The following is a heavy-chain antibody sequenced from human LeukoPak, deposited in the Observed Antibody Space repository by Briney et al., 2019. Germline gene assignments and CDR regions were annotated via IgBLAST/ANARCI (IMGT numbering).Heavy chain of an antibody. CDR1: GFTFSNFW. Sequence: PGGSLRLSCAASGFTFSNFWMHWVRQAPGKGPVWVSRINNDGGSTAYADSVKGRFTISRDNAKNTLYLQMNSLRAEDTAVYYCARDSFVTISGGWNWFDPWGQGTLVTVSS. V-gene: IGHV3-74*01. J-gene: IGHJ5*02. CDR3: ARDSFVTISGGWNWFDP. CDR2: INNDGGST. D-gene: IGHD3-3*01.